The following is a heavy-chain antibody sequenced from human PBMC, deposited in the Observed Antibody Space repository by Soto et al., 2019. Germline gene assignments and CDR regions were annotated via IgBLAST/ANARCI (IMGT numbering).Heavy chain of an antibody. D-gene: IGHD3-9*01. J-gene: IGHJ4*02. Sequence: WWSLRLCCAASGFTFSSYWMHWFRQAPGKGLVWVSRINSDGSSTSYADSVKGRFTISRDNAKNTLYLQMNSLRAEDTAVYYCARGLRYFAPGFLWGQGTLVTVSS. V-gene: IGHV3-74*01. CDR2: INSDGSST. CDR3: ARGLRYFAPGFL. CDR1: GFTFSSYW.